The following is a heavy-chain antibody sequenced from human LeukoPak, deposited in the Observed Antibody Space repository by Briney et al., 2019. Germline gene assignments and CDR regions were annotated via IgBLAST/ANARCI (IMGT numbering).Heavy chain of an antibody. D-gene: IGHD4-17*01. CDR3: ATSRGYGDQYRYDY. CDR1: GYTFTGYY. V-gene: IGHV1-2*02. J-gene: IGHJ4*02. Sequence: GASVEVSCKASGYTFTGYYMHWVRQAPGQGLEWMGWINPNSGGTNYAQKLQGRVTMTTDTSMSTAYMELRSLRSDDTAVYYCATSRGYGDQYRYDYWGQGTLVTVSS. CDR2: INPNSGGT.